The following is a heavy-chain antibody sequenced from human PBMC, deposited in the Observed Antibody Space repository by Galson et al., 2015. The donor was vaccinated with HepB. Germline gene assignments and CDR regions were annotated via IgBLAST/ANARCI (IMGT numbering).Heavy chain of an antibody. CDR3: ARQYDSSGYYAY. CDR1: GVTFSSCS. CDR2: IIPLFRSV. V-gene: IGHV1-69*13. D-gene: IGHD3-22*01. Sequence: SVKVSCKASGVTFSSCSISWLRQTPGQGLEWMGGIIPLFRSVNYAQKFQGRVTITADESTTTTYMELTSLTSEDTALYYCARQYDSSGYYAYWGQGTLVTVSS. J-gene: IGHJ4*02.